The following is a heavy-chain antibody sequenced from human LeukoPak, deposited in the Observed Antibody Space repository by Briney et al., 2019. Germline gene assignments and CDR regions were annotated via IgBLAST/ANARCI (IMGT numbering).Heavy chain of an antibody. V-gene: IGHV3-66*01. J-gene: IGHJ6*02. CDR2: IYSGGST. CDR3: ARDQDWNDPYNPGYYGMDV. CDR1: GFTVSSNY. D-gene: IGHD1-1*01. Sequence: GGSLRLSCAASGFTVSSNYMSWVRQAPGKGLEWVSVIYSGGSTYYADSVKGRFIISRDNSKNTLYLQMNSLRAEDTAVYYCARDQDWNDPYNPGYYGMDVWGQGTTVTVSS.